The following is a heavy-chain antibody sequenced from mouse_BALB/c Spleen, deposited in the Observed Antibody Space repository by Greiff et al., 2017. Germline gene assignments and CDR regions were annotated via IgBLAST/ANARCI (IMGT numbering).Heavy chain of an antibody. D-gene: IGHD4-1*01. CDR3: ARRTGNYAMDY. V-gene: IGHV5-17*02. CDR2: ISSGSSTI. Sequence: EVQLVESGGGLVQPGGSRKLSCAASGFTFSSFGMHWVRQAPEKGLEWVAYISSGSSTIYYADTVKGRFTISRDNPKNTLFLQMTSLRSEDTAMYYCARRTGNYAMDYWGQGTSVTVSS. J-gene: IGHJ4*01. CDR1: GFTFSSFG.